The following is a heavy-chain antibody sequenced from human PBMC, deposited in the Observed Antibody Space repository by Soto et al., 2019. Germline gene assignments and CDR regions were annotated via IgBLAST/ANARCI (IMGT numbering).Heavy chain of an antibody. V-gene: IGHV4-59*01. CDR2: FFYTGST. CDR1: TGSTNSFY. CDR3: ARSRYCYNLNPIDQ. Sequence: QVQLQVSGPGLVKPSATLSLSCTVSTGSTNSFYWSWIRQPPGKGLQWLGYFFYTGSTNHNPSLRSRVTISLDMASNQCALRLSSVTAADTAMYYCARSRYCYNLNPIDQWCQGLLVTVSS. J-gene: IGHJ4*02. D-gene: IGHD2-15*01.